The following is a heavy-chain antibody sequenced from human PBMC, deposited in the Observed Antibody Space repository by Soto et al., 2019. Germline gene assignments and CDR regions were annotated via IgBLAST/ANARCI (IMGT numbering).Heavy chain of an antibody. CDR1: GGSISSSSYY. CDR3: ARHNGPLYVGYYYGMDV. D-gene: IGHD3-16*01. Sequence: QLQLQESGPGLVKPSETLSLTCTVSGGSISSSSYYWGWIRQPPGKGLEWIGSIYYSGYTYYNPSLKSRVTISVDTSKNQFSLKLSSVTAADTAVYYCARHNGPLYVGYYYGMDVWGQGTTVTVSS. V-gene: IGHV4-39*01. J-gene: IGHJ6*02. CDR2: IYYSGYT.